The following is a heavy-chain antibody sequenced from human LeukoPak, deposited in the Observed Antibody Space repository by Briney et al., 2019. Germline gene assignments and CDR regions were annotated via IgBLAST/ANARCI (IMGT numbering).Heavy chain of an antibody. CDR3: AKEAGGSSSSFDY. J-gene: IGHJ4*02. CDR2: VTGSGDTT. Sequence: GGSLRLSCAASGFIFGTYAMNWVRQAPGKGLEWVSSVTGSGDTTYYADSVKGRFTISRDNSKNTLYLQMNSLRAEDTAVYYCAKEAGGSSSSFDYWGQGTLVTVSS. CDR1: GFIFGTYA. D-gene: IGHD6-6*01. V-gene: IGHV3-23*01.